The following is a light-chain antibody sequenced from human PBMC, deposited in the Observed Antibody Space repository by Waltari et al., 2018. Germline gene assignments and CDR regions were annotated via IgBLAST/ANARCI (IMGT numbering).Light chain of an antibody. CDR3: SSLGDRNSWV. V-gene: IGLV2-8*01. CDR2: EVT. J-gene: IGLJ3*02. CDR1: SSDVGGYNH. Sequence: QSALTQPPSASGSPGQTVTISCTGTSSDVGGYNHVSWYQQHPRKAPKGPVYEVTKRPPGVPDRFSGSRSGNAVSLTVSGLQAEDEADYYCSSLGDRNSWVFGGGTKLTVL.